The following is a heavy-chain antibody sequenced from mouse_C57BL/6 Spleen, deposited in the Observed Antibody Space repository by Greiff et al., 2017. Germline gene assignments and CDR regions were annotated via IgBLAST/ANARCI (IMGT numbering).Heavy chain of an antibody. Sequence: QVQLKESGAELVKPGASVKLSCKASGYTFTEYTIHWVKQRSGQGLEWIGWFYPGSGSIKYNEKFKDKATLTADKSSSTVYMELSRLTSEDSAVYFCARHEDYYGSSYWYAMDYWGQGTSVTVSS. CDR3: ARHEDYYGSSYWYAMDY. CDR1: GYTFTEYT. D-gene: IGHD1-1*01. V-gene: IGHV1-62-2*01. J-gene: IGHJ4*01. CDR2: FYPGSGSI.